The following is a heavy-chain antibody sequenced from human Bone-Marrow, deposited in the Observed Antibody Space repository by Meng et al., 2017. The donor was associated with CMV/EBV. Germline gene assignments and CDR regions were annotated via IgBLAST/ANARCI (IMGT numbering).Heavy chain of an antibody. CDR2: INSDGSST. D-gene: IGHD2-2*01. CDR3: AKDSSDIVVVPAYGQPFTAGNWFDP. Sequence: GESLKISCAASGFTFSSYWMHWVRQAPGKGLVWLARINSDGSSTTYADSVKGRFTISRDNSKNTLYLQMNSLRAEDTAVYYCAKDSSDIVVVPAYGQPFTAGNWFDPWGQGTLVTVSS. V-gene: IGHV3-74*01. CDR1: GFTFSSYW. J-gene: IGHJ5*02.